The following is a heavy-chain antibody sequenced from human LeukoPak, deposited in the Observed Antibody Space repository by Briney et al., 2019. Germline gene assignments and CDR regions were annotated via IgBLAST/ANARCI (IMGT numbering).Heavy chain of an antibody. CDR2: IYTSGST. V-gene: IGHV4-4*07. Sequence: PSETLSLTCTVSGGSISSYYWSWIRLPAGKGLEWIGRIYTSGSTKYNPSLKSRVTMSVDTSKNQFSLKLSSVTAADTAVYYCARDPNGPERSEVHITIFGVVTSERGYFDYWGQGTLVTVSS. J-gene: IGHJ4*02. D-gene: IGHD3-3*01. CDR1: GGSISSYY. CDR3: ARDPNGPERSEVHITIFGVVTSERGYFDY.